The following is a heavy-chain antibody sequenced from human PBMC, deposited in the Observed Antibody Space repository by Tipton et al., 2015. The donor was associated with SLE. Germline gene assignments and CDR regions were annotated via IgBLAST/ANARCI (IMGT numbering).Heavy chain of an antibody. Sequence: TLSLTCTVSGSSITAYYWTWIRQPPGKGLEWIGYVYYSGTTNYNPSLKSRVTISVDTSKNQFSLKLSSVTAADTAVYYCARDSSGGYNWFDPWRQGTLVTVSS. V-gene: IGHV4-59*01. CDR3: ARDSSGGYNWFDP. CDR2: VYYSGTT. D-gene: IGHD3-22*01. CDR1: GSSITAYY. J-gene: IGHJ5*02.